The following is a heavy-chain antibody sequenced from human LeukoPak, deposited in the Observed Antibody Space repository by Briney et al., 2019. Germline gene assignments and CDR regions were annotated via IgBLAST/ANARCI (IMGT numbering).Heavy chain of an antibody. D-gene: IGHD5-18*01. J-gene: IGHJ4*02. V-gene: IGHV3-23*01. Sequence: GGSLRLSCAASGFTFSSCAMSWVRQAPGKGLEWVSTIIGSGNSIYYADSAEGRFTISRYNSKNTLYLHMNSLRAEDTAVYYCASGGYSYDFDYWGQGTLVTVSS. CDR2: IIGSGNSI. CDR3: ASGGYSYDFDY. CDR1: GFTFSSCA.